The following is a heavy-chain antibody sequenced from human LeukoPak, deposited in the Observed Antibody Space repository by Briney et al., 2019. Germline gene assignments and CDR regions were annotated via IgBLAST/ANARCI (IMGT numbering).Heavy chain of an antibody. CDR2: INHSGST. Sequence: PSETLSLTCAVYGGSFSGYYWSWIRQPPGKGLEWIGEINHSGSTNYNPSFKSRVTISVDTSKNQFSLKLSSVTAADTAVYYCARDSGSYYHYFDYWGQGTLVTVSS. CDR3: ARDSGSYYHYFDY. J-gene: IGHJ4*02. D-gene: IGHD1-26*01. CDR1: GGSFSGYY. V-gene: IGHV4-34*01.